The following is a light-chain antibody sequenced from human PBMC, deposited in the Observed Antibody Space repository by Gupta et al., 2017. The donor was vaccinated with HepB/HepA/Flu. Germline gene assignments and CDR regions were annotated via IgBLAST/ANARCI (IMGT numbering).Light chain of an antibody. Sequence: SYELTQPPSVSVSPGQTATLPCSGDKLVDKFACWYQQKPGQAPVLVIYQVSKRPSGIPERFSGSNSGNTATLTICGIQAKDEADYYCQACNSSKAVVFGGGTKLTVL. CDR1: KLVDKF. J-gene: IGLJ2*01. CDR2: QVS. CDR3: QACNSSKAVV. V-gene: IGLV3-1*01.